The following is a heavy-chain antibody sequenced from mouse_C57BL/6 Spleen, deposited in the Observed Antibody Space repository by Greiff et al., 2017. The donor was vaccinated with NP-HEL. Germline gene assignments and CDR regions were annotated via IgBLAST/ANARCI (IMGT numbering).Heavy chain of an antibody. CDR2: IWTGGGT. D-gene: IGHD1-1*01. CDR3: ARNLLYYGSSYGYFDV. Sequence: QVQLKESGPGLVAPSQSLSITCTVSGFSLTSYAISWVRQPPGKGLEWLGVIWTGGGTNYNSALKSRLSISKHNSKSQVFLKMNSLQTDDTARYYCARNLLYYGSSYGYFDVWGTGTTVTVSS. V-gene: IGHV2-9-1*01. J-gene: IGHJ1*03. CDR1: GFSLTSYA.